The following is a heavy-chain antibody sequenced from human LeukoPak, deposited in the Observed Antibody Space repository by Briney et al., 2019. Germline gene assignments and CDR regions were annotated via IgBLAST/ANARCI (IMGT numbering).Heavy chain of an antibody. V-gene: IGHV3-30*18. CDR2: ISYDGSNK. CDR3: AKSLFRGVINYGMDV. D-gene: IGHD3-10*01. J-gene: IGHJ6*02. Sequence: PGGSLRLSCAASGFTFSSYGMHWVRQAPGKGLEWVAVISYDGSNKYYADSVKGRFTISRDNSKNTLYLQMNSLRAEDAAVYYCAKSLFRGVINYGMDVWGQGTTVTVSS. CDR1: GFTFSSYG.